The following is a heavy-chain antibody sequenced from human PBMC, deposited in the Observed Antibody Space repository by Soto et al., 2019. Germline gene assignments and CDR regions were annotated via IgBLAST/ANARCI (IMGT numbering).Heavy chain of an antibody. V-gene: IGHV1-69*13. CDR1: GGTFSNYA. Sequence: SVKVSCKASGGTFSNYAISWVRQAPGQGLEWMGGIIPIFGTANYAQKFQGRVTITADESTSTAYMELSSLRSEDTAVYYCARAYYYDSSGYFSAGFDIWGQGTMVTVSS. D-gene: IGHD3-22*01. J-gene: IGHJ3*02. CDR3: ARAYYYDSSGYFSAGFDI. CDR2: IIPIFGTA.